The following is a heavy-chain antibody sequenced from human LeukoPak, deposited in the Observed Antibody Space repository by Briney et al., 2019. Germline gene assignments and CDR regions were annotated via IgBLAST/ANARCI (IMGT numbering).Heavy chain of an antibody. D-gene: IGHD3-22*01. J-gene: IGHJ4*02. CDR1: GYSFTSYW. CDR2: IYPGDSDT. Sequence: RGESLKISCKGSGYSFTSYWIGWVRQMPGKGLEWMGIIYPGDSDTRYSPSFQGHVTISADKSISTAYLQWSSLKASDTAMYYCARGDYYDSSGSFSFDYWGQRTLVTVSS. CDR3: ARGDYYDSSGSFSFDY. V-gene: IGHV5-51*01.